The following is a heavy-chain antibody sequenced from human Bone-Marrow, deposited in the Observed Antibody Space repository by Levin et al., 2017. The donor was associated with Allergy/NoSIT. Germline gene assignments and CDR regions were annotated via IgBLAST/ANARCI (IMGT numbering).Heavy chain of an antibody. D-gene: IGHD3-3*01. J-gene: IGHJ6*02. CDR1: GFTVSSNY. V-gene: IGHV3-53*01. CDR3: ARGPIVGVVIIGYGMDV. CDR2: IYSGGST. Sequence: GGSLRLSCAASGFTVSSNYMSWVRQAPGKGLEWVSVIYSGGSTYYADSVKGRFTISRDNSKNTLYLQMNSLRAEDTAVYYCARGPIVGVVIIGYGMDVWGQGTTVTVSS.